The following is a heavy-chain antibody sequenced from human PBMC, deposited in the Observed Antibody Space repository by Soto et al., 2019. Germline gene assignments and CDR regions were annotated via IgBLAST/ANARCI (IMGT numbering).Heavy chain of an antibody. V-gene: IGHV4-59*12. Sequence: PSETLSLTCTVSGGSISSYYWSWIRQPPGKGLEWIGYIYYSGSTNYNPSLKSRVTISVDTSKNQFSLKLSSVTAADTAVYYCARIKGYCSGGSCYRSSYYNWFDPWGQGTLVTVSS. J-gene: IGHJ5*02. CDR1: GGSISSYY. D-gene: IGHD2-15*01. CDR3: ARIKGYCSGGSCYRSSYYNWFDP. CDR2: IYYSGST.